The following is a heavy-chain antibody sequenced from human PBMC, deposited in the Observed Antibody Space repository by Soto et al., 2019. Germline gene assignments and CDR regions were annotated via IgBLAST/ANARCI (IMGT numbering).Heavy chain of an antibody. CDR2: ISSSSSYI. Sequence: EVQLVESGGGLVKPGGSLRLSCAASGFTFSSYSMNWVRQAPGKGLEWVSSISSSSSYIYYADSVKGRFTISRDNAKNSLYLQMNSLRAEDTAVYYCARDWGYYYDSSGYYGNWYFDLWGRGTLVTVSS. D-gene: IGHD3-22*01. CDR1: GFTFSSYS. J-gene: IGHJ2*01. V-gene: IGHV3-21*01. CDR3: ARDWGYYYDSSGYYGNWYFDL.